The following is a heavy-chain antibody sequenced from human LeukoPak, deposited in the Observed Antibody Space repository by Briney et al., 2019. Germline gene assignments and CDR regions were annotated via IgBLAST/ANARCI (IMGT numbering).Heavy chain of an antibody. V-gene: IGHV4-59*11. CDR2: IHYTCST. J-gene: IGHJ4*02. Sequence: SETLSLTCTVSGGSISSHYWSWIRQPPGKGLEWIGYIHYTCSTNYNTTLNSRVTISVDTSNNQFSLKLTSVPAADTAVYYCAISHPLSSTTEYYTPFDDWGLGTLVTVSS. CDR1: GGSISSHY. CDR3: AISHPLSSTTEYYTPFDD. D-gene: IGHD3-10*01.